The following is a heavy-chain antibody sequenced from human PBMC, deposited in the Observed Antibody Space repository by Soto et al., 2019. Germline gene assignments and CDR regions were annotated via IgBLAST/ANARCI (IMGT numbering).Heavy chain of an antibody. CDR2: FDPEDGER. Sequence: QVQLVQSGAEVKKPGASVKVSCKVSGFTLTDLSMQWVRQAPGQGLEWMGGFDPEDGERLYAQKFQGRVTMTEDTSTDTAYMELSGLISEDTAVYYCATGGTTTSFYSYYALDVWGHGTTVTVSS. D-gene: IGHD1-26*01. J-gene: IGHJ6*02. V-gene: IGHV1-24*01. CDR3: ATGGTTTSFYSYYALDV. CDR1: GFTLTDLS.